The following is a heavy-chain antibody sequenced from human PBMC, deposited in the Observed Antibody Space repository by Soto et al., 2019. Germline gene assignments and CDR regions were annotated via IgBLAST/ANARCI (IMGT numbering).Heavy chain of an antibody. CDR1: GYTFNTYF. J-gene: IGHJ4*02. CDR2: ISPHNGNT. V-gene: IGHV1-18*01. CDR3: ARDTGNSFDY. Sequence: HVQLVQSGGELKKPGASVEVSCNTSGYTFNTYFITWVRQAPGQGLEWMGWISPHNGNTNYAEKFQGRVTMTADTITKIAYMELRNLRIDDTAVYYCARDTGNSFDYWGQGTPVTVSS.